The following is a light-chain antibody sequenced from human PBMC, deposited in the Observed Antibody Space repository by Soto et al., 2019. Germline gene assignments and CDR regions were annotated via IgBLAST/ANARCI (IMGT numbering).Light chain of an antibody. V-gene: IGKV1-5*03. CDR3: QHYNGDSPTRT. J-gene: IGKJ1*01. Sequence: DIQMTQSPSTLSASVGDRVTITCRASQSISSWLAWYQQKPGKAPKFLIYKASNLESGVPSRFSGSGSGTEFTLTISSLQPDDFATYYCQHYNGDSPTRTFGHGTKVEIK. CDR2: KAS. CDR1: QSISSW.